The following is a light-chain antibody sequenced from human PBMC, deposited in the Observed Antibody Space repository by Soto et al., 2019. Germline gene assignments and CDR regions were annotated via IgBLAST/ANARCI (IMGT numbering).Light chain of an antibody. Sequence: DFVMTQSPDSLAVSLGERATINCKSSQSVFYSSNNKNYLAWYQQKPGQPPKLLIYWASTRESGVPDRFSGSGSGTDFTLTISSLQAEDVAVYYCQQYYTTPTFGPGTKVDMK. J-gene: IGKJ3*01. CDR1: QSVFYSSNNKNY. V-gene: IGKV4-1*01. CDR2: WAS. CDR3: QQYYTTPT.